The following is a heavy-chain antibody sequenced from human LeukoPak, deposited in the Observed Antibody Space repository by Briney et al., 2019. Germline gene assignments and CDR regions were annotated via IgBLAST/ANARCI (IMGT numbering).Heavy chain of an antibody. J-gene: IGHJ4*02. CDR3: ARDLEYSYAPI. CDR2: ISSSSSYI. Sequence: GGSLRLSCAGSGFTFSSYSMNWVRQAPGKGLEWVSSISSSSSYIYYADSVKGRFTISRDNAKNSLYLQMNSLGAEDTAVYYCARDLEYSYAPIWGQGTLVTVSS. D-gene: IGHD5-18*01. V-gene: IGHV3-21*01. CDR1: GFTFSSYS.